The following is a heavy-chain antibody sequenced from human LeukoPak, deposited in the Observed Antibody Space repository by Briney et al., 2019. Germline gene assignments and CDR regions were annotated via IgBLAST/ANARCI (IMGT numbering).Heavy chain of an antibody. CDR2: INSGNGDT. V-gene: IGHV1-3*01. CDR3: ARDPLSGYHDC. D-gene: IGHD5-12*01. J-gene: IGHJ4*02. Sequence: ASVKVSCKASGYTFTSYAIHWVRQAPGQSLEWMGWINSGNGDTKYSQKFQGRVAITRDTSATTAYLELSSLTSEDTALYYCARDPLSGYHDCWGQGTLVTVPS. CDR1: GYTFTSYA.